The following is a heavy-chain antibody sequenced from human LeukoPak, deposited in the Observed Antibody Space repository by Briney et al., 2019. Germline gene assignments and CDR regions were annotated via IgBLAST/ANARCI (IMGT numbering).Heavy chain of an antibody. J-gene: IGHJ4*02. Sequence: GGSLRLSCAASGFTFSSYSINWVRQAPGKGLEWVSSISSSSNYIYCADSVKGRFTISRDNAKNSLYLQMNSLRAEGTAVYYCARRSAQEDYWGQGTLVTVSS. CDR2: ISSSSNYI. CDR3: ARRSAQEDY. CDR1: GFTFSSYS. V-gene: IGHV3-21*01.